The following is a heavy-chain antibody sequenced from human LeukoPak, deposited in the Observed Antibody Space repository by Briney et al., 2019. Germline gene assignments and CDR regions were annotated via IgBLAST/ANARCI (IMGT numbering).Heavy chain of an antibody. V-gene: IGHV1-2*04. D-gene: IGHD2-15*01. CDR3: ARGRRYCGGGSCQNWFDP. J-gene: IGHJ5*02. Sequence: GASVKVSCKASGYTFTGYYMHWVRQAPGQGLEWMGWINPNSGGTNYAQKFQGWVTMTRDTSISTAYMELSRLRSDDTAVYYCARGRRYCGGGSCQNWFDPWGQGTLVTVSS. CDR1: GYTFTGYY. CDR2: INPNSGGT.